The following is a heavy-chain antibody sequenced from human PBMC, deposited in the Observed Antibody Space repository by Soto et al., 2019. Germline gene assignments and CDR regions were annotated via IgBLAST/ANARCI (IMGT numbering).Heavy chain of an antibody. V-gene: IGHV4-34*01. J-gene: IGHJ4*02. D-gene: IGHD3-16*01. CDR2: INHSGST. CDR3: ARGGMAYDRLDY. Sequence: QVQLQQWGAGLLKPSETLSLTCAVYGGSFSGYYWSWIRQPPGKGLEWIGEINHSGSTNYNPSLKSRVTISVATSKNQFALKLRSVTAADTAVYYCARGGMAYDRLDYWGQGTLVTVSS. CDR1: GGSFSGYY.